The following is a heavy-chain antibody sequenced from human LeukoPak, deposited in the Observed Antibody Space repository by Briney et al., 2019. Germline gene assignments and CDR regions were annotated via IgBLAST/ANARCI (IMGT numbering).Heavy chain of an antibody. CDR2: INGSGGST. Sequence: GGSLRLSCAVSGFTFSSYAMSWVRQAPGKGLEWVSAINGSGGSTYYADSVKGRFTISRDNSKNTLYLQMNSLRAEDTAVYYCAKGWATVYYGMDVWGQGTTVTVSS. D-gene: IGHD4-17*01. J-gene: IGHJ6*02. V-gene: IGHV3-23*01. CDR1: GFTFSSYA. CDR3: AKGWATVYYGMDV.